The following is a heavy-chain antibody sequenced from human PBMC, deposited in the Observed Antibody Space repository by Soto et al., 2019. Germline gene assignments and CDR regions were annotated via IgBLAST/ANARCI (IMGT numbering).Heavy chain of an antibody. CDR3: TRARIQLWRRYYYYYYMDV. V-gene: IGHV3-49*03. CDR2: IRSKAYGGTT. Sequence: PGGSLRLSCTASGFTFGDYAMSWFRQAPGKGLEWVGFIRSKAYGGTTEYAASVKGRFTISRDDSKSIAYLQMNSLKTEDTAVYYCTRARIQLWRRYYYYYYMDVWGKGTTVTVSS. J-gene: IGHJ6*03. CDR1: GFTFGDYA. D-gene: IGHD5-18*01.